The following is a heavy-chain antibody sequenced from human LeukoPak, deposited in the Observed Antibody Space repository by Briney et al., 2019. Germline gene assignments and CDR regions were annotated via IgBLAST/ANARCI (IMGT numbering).Heavy chain of an antibody. D-gene: IGHD3-10*01. V-gene: IGHV3-23*01. CDR3: AKDLMVRGAIISASNWFDP. J-gene: IGHJ5*02. CDR1: GFTFSGYA. CDR2: ISGSGGST. Sequence: GGSLRLSCAASGFTFSGYAMSWVRQAPGKGLEWVSAISGSGGSTYYADSVKGRFTISRDNSKNTLYLQMNSLRAEDTAVYYCAKDLMVRGAIISASNWFDPWGQGTLVTVSS.